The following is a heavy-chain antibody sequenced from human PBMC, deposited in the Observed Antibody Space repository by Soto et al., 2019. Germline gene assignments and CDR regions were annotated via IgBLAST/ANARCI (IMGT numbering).Heavy chain of an antibody. CDR2: IIPIFATA. CDR3: AQCLLGVNYYYGMDV. V-gene: IGHV1-69*12. CDR1: GGTFSSYA. J-gene: IGHJ6*02. Sequence: QVQLVQSGAEVKKPGSSVKVSCKASGGTFSSYAINWVRQAPGQGLEWMGGIIPIFATADYAQKFQGRVTITADESTSTAYMELSSLRSEDMAVYYCAQCLLGVNYYYGMDVWGQGTTVTVSS. D-gene: IGHD3-16*01.